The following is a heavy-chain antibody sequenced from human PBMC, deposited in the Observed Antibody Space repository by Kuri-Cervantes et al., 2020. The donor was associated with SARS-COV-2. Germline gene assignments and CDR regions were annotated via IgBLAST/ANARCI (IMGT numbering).Heavy chain of an antibody. D-gene: IGHD6-13*01. CDR2: INSDGSST. J-gene: IGHJ5*02. CDR1: GFTFSSYW. CDR3: ARDRGIAAAGGFDP. V-gene: IGHV3-74*01. Sequence: GGSLRLSCAASGFTFSSYWMHWVRQAPGKGLVWVSRINSDGSSTSYADSAKSRFTISRDNAKNTLYLQMNSLRAEDTAVYYCARDRGIAAAGGFDPWGQGTLVTVSS.